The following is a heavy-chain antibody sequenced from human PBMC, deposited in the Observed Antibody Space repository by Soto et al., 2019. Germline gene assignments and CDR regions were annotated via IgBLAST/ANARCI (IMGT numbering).Heavy chain of an antibody. D-gene: IGHD4-4*01. CDR3: ARVARYSNGDYYGMDV. V-gene: IGHV4-31*03. Sequence: SETLSLTCTVSGCSISRGGYYWIWIRQHPGKGLEWIGYIYYSGSTYYIPSLKSRVTISVDTSKNQFSLKLSSVTAADTAVYYCARVARYSNGDYYGMDVSGQGTTVTVSS. CDR1: GCSISRGGYY. CDR2: IYYSGST. J-gene: IGHJ6*02.